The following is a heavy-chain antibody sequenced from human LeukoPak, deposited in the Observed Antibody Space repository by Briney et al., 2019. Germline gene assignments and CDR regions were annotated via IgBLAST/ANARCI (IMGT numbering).Heavy chain of an antibody. CDR3: ARNPYYYGSGIYGMDV. D-gene: IGHD3-10*01. Sequence: SETLSLTCTVSGGSISSYYWSWIRQPPGKGLEWIGYIYYSGSTNYNPSLKSRVTISVDTSKNQFSLKLSSVTAADTAVYYCARNPYYYGSGIYGMDVWGQGTTVTVSS. CDR2: IYYSGST. CDR1: GGSISSYY. V-gene: IGHV4-59*08. J-gene: IGHJ6*02.